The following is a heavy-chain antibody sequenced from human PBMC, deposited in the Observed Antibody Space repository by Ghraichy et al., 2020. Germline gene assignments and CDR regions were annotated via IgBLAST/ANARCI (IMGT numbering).Heavy chain of an antibody. D-gene: IGHD6-13*01. Sequence: SETLSLTCTVSGGSISSYYWSWIRQPPGKGLEWIGYIYTSGSTNYNPSLKSRVSISVDTSKNQFSLKLSSVTAADTAVYYCARQDSSSWYGGLAYWYFDLWGRGTLVTVSS. CDR1: GGSISSYY. J-gene: IGHJ2*01. CDR3: ARQDSSSWYGGLAYWYFDL. V-gene: IGHV4-4*09. CDR2: IYTSGST.